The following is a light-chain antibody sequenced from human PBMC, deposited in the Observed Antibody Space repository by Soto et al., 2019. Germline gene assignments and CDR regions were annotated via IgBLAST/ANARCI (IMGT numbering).Light chain of an antibody. J-gene: IGKJ3*01. CDR1: QSVSRY. V-gene: IGKV3-11*01. CDR2: DAS. Sequence: EIVLTQSPATLSLSPGERATLSCRASQSVSRYLAWYQQKSGQAPRLLIYDASNRATGIPARFSGSGSGTDFTLTISSLEPEDFAVYYCQQRSNWPPVFGPGTKVDIK. CDR3: QQRSNWPPV.